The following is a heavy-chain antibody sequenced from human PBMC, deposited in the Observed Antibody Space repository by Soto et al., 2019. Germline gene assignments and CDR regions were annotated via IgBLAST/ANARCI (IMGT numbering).Heavy chain of an antibody. V-gene: IGHV3-30*18. D-gene: IGHD3-3*02. Sequence: GGSLRLSCAASGFTFSSYGMHWVRQAPGKGLEWVAVISYDGSNKYYADSVKGRFTISRDNSKNTLYLQMNSLRAEDTAVYYCAKGTLKHPISTSAPPHNDWGQGTLVTVSS. CDR3: AKGTLKHPISTSAPPHND. J-gene: IGHJ4*02. CDR2: ISYDGSNK. CDR1: GFTFSSYG.